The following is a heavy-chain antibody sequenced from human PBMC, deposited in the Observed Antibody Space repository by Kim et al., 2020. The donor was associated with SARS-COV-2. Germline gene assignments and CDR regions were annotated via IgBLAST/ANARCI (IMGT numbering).Heavy chain of an antibody. J-gene: IGHJ6*02. D-gene: IGHD3-9*01. CDR2: IKQDGSEK. V-gene: IGHV3-7*04. Sequence: GGSLRLSCAASGFTFSSYWMSWVRQAPGKGLEWVANIKQDGSEKYYVDSVKGRFTISRDNAKNSLYLQMNSLRAEDTAVYYCARGGRQLVIPLGYYYYGMDVWGQGTTVTVSS. CDR3: ARGGRQLVIPLGYYYYGMDV. CDR1: GFTFSSYW.